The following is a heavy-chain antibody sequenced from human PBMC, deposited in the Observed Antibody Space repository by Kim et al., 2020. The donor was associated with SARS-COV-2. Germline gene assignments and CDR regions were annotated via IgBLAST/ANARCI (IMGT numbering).Heavy chain of an antibody. CDR2: INPGGGTT. J-gene: IGHJ6*02. CDR3: AGDQTQEILTGFYSSYGMDV. CDR1: GYAFTNYF. D-gene: IGHD3-9*01. Sequence: ASVKVSCKASGYAFTNYFIHWVRQALGQGLEWMGFINPGGGTTRYAQEFQGRLTFTRDTSTSTVYMELSSLRSDDTAVYYCAGDQTQEILTGFYSSYGMDVWGQGTTVTVSS. V-gene: IGHV1-46*01.